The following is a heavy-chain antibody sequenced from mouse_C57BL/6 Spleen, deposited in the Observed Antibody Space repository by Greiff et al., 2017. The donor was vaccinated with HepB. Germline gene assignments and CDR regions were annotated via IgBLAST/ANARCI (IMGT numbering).Heavy chain of an antibody. CDR2: IYPGSGST. D-gene: IGHD2-4*01. CDR1: GYTFTSYW. V-gene: IGHV1-55*01. CDR3: ARRRDYDYDDWYFDV. J-gene: IGHJ1*03. Sequence: VQLQQPGAELVKPGASVKMSCKASGYTFTSYWITWVKQRPGQGLEWIGDIYPGSGSTNYNEKFKSKATLTVDTSSSTAYMQLSSLTSEDSAVYYCARRRDYDYDDWYFDVWGTGTTVTVSS.